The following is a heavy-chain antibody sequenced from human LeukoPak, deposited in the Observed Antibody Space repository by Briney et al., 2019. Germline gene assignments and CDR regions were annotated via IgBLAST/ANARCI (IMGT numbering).Heavy chain of an antibody. Sequence: GGSLRLSCAASGFIVSSNYMSWVRQAPGKGLEWVSVIYSGGSTYYADSVKGRFTISRDNSKNTLYLQMNSLRVEDTAVYFCASRTNYFNWGQGTLVTASS. J-gene: IGHJ4*01. CDR3: ASRTNYFN. V-gene: IGHV3-66*01. D-gene: IGHD1/OR15-1a*01. CDR2: IYSGGST. CDR1: GFIVSSNY.